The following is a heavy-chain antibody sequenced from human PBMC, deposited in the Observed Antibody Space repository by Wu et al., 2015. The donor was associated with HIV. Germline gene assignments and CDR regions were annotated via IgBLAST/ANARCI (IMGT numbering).Heavy chain of an antibody. J-gene: IGHJ6*01. CDR2: IIPIFGTA. CDR1: GGTFSSYA. D-gene: IGHD3-22*01. CDR3: ARDCTPPFFCRDYYDTPRGMDV. Sequence: QVQLVQSGAEVKKPGSSVKVSCKASGGTFSSYAISWVRQAPGQGLEWMGGIIPIFGTANYAQKFQGRVTITTDESTSTAYMELSSLRSEDTAVYYCARDCTPPFFCRDYYDTPRGMDVWGPRDHGSPSPQ. V-gene: IGHV1-69*05.